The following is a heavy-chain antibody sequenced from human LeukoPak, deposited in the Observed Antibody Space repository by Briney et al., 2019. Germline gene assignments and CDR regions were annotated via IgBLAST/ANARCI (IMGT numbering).Heavy chain of an antibody. Sequence: PGGSLRLSCAASGFKVNNIHMSWGRQAPGRGLEWVSVFYGGGGIYYADSVTGRFTTYRDNSKNTVYLQMNNLRGDDSAIYYCVRDLAGAFDFWGQGTPVKVSS. D-gene: IGHD6-19*01. CDR2: FYGGGGI. CDR3: VRDLAGAFDF. V-gene: IGHV3-66*01. J-gene: IGHJ4*02. CDR1: GFKVNNIH.